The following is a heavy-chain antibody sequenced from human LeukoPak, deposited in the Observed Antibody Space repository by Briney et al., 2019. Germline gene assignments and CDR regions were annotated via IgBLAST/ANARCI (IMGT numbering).Heavy chain of an antibody. CDR3: ARDNLDCSSTNCHAAPNY. Sequence: SETLSLTCTVSGGSISSGGYYWSWIRQPPGKGLEWIGYIYHSGSTYYNPSLKSRVTIAVDRSKNQFSLKLSSVTAADTAVYYCARDNLDCSSTNCHAAPNYWGQGTLVTVS. CDR2: IYHSGST. V-gene: IGHV4-30-2*01. D-gene: IGHD2-2*01. CDR1: GGSISSGGYY. J-gene: IGHJ4*02.